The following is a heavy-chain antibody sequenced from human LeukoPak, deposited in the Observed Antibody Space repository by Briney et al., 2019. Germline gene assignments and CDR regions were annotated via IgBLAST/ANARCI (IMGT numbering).Heavy chain of an antibody. Sequence: GSLRISCSASGFTFSGHFMHWVRQAPGKGLEYVSSISVNGDKTLYAESVKGRFTISRDNSKNTLYLQLSSLRLEGTAIYYCLKDLTGTWSFDHWGQGTLLTVSS. CDR3: LKDLTGTWSFDH. V-gene: IGHV3-64D*06. CDR1: GFTFSGHF. J-gene: IGHJ4*02. D-gene: IGHD7-27*01. CDR2: ISVNGDKT.